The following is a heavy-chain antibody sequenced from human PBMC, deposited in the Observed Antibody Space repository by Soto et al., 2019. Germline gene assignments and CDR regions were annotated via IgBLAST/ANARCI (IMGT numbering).Heavy chain of an antibody. Sequence: SETLSLTCIVSGESISSSSYYWCWIRQPPGKGLEWIGSIYYSGRTYYNPSFKSRVTISIDTSKNQFSLKLSSVTATDTAVYYCARQRTTGVTQAYFDHWGQGALVTVSS. CDR2: IYYSGRT. D-gene: IGHD2-21*02. J-gene: IGHJ4*02. CDR1: GESISSSSYY. CDR3: ARQRTTGVTQAYFDH. V-gene: IGHV4-39*01.